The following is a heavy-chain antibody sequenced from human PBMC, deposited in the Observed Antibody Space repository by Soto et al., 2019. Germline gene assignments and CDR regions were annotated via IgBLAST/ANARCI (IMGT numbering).Heavy chain of an antibody. D-gene: IGHD5-18*01. CDR2: IYYSGST. J-gene: IGHJ4*02. V-gene: IGHV4-31*02. Sequence: PGKGLEWIGYIYYSGSTYYNPSLKSRVTISVDTSKNQFSLKLSSVTAADTAVYYCARVAPGTAKDLTLFAYWGQGTLVTVSS. CDR3: ARVAPGTAKDLTLFAY.